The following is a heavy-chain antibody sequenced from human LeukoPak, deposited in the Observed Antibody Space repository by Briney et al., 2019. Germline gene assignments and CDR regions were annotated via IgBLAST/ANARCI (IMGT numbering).Heavy chain of an antibody. Sequence: PGGSLRLSCAASGFTFSNAYMSWVRQAPGKGLEWVGHIKGKTDGGTTDYAAPVKGRFTISRDDSKNTVYLQMNSLKTEDTAVYYCTTGPGNSGYWGQGTLVTVSS. V-gene: IGHV3-15*01. D-gene: IGHD4-23*01. J-gene: IGHJ4*02. CDR1: GFTFSNAY. CDR2: IKGKTDGGTT. CDR3: TTGPGNSGY.